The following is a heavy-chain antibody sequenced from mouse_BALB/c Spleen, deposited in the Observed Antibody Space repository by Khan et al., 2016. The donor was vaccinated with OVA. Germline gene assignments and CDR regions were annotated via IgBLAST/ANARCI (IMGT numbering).Heavy chain of an antibody. D-gene: IGHD2-10*02. CDR2: IWSGGST. CDR1: GFSLSRYS. J-gene: IGHJ4*01. CDR3: AIKKYGNYVSFDY. V-gene: IGHV2-6-4*01. Sequence: QVQLMESGPGLVAPSQSLSITCTVSGFSLSRYSVHWVRQPPGKGLEWLGMIWSGGSTDYNSALDSRLSISKENSKSQVFLNMNSLQTDDTAMYYCAIKKYGNYVSFDYWGQGTSVTVSS.